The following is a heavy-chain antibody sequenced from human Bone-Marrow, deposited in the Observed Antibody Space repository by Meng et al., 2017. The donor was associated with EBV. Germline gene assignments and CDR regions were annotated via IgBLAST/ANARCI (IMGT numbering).Heavy chain of an antibody. D-gene: IGHD6-19*01. V-gene: IGHV4-39*01. Sequence: LHVREAGPGQGKPSETLSLTCTVSGDSISSFYYWGWIRQPPGRGLEWIGSVHYTGSTYYSPSLKSRVTVSVDTSKNQFSLRLTSVTAADTAVYYCARPFPSWQSPRLDPFGAWGQGTLVTVSS. CDR2: VHYTGST. CDR1: GDSISSFYY. CDR3: ARPFPSWQSPRLDPFGA. J-gene: IGHJ5*02.